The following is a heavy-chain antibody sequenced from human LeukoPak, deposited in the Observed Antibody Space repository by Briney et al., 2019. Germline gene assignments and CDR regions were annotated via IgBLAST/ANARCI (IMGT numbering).Heavy chain of an antibody. J-gene: IGHJ6*02. Sequence: GASVKVSCKASGYTFTGYYMHWVRQAPGQGLEWMGWINPNSGGTNYAQKFQGRVTMTRDTSISTAYMELSRLRSDDTAVYYCARVSSMTIFHGMDVWGQGTTVTVSS. CDR1: GYTFTGYY. D-gene: IGHD3-3*01. CDR2: INPNSGGT. CDR3: ARVSSMTIFHGMDV. V-gene: IGHV1-2*02.